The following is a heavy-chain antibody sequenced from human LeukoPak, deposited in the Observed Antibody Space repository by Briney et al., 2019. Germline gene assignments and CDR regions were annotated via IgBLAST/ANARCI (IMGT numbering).Heavy chain of an antibody. V-gene: IGHV5-51*01. CDR2: IYPGGSDT. Sequence: GESLKISCKGSGYSFTSYWIGWVRQMPGKGLEWMGIIYPGGSDTRYSPSFRGQVTISADKSLSTAYLQWSSLKASDTAMYYCARGSGSYHTAYMNWGQGSPVTVSS. J-gene: IGHJ4*02. D-gene: IGHD1-26*01. CDR3: ARGSGSYHTAYMN. CDR1: GYSFTSYW.